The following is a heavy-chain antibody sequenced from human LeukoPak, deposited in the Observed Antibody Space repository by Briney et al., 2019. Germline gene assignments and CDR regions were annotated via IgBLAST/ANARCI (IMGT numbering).Heavy chain of an antibody. CDR2: INHSGSA. CDR1: GGSFSGYY. Sequence: SETLSLTCAVYGGSFSGYYWSWIRQPPGKGLEWIGEINHSGSANSHPPLKSRVTISIETSKKQFSLKLSPVTAADTAVYYCASLRWTYSGSYYFDYWGQGTLVTDSS. J-gene: IGHJ4*02. V-gene: IGHV4-34*01. D-gene: IGHD1-26*01. CDR3: ASLRWTYSGSYYFDY.